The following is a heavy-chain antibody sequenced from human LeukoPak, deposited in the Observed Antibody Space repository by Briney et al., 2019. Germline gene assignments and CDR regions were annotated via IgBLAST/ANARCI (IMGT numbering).Heavy chain of an antibody. V-gene: IGHV3-7*01. Sequence: GGSLRLSCAASGLSFSSFWVTWVRQAPGKGLEWVGNIKQDGSEKYYVDSVKGRFTISRDNAKDSLFLQMNSLRADDTAVYYCAREGNDFWSGPVWFDPWGQGTLVTVSS. D-gene: IGHD3-3*01. J-gene: IGHJ5*02. CDR1: GLSFSSFW. CDR2: IKQDGSEK. CDR3: AREGNDFWSGPVWFDP.